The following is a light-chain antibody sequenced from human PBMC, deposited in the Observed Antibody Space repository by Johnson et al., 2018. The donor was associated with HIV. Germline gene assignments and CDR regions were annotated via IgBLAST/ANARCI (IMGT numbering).Light chain of an antibody. V-gene: IGLV1-44*01. J-gene: IGLJ1*01. CDR3: ATWDDSLNGYYV. CDR1: SSNIESHT. Sequence: QSVLTQPPSVSGTPGQQVTISCSGSSSNIESHTVNWYQQLPGTAPKLLIYKNDQRSSGVPDRFSGSKSGTSASLAISGLQAEDQGDYYCATWDDSLNGYYVVGTGTTVSVL. CDR2: KND.